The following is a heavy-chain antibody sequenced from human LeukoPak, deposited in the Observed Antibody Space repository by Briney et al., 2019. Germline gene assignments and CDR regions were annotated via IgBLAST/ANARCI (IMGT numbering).Heavy chain of an antibody. D-gene: IGHD3-22*01. CDR1: GGTGSSYA. CDR2: IIPIFGTA. Sequence: SVKLSCKASGGTGSSYAISWVRQAPGQGLQGMGGIIPIFGTANYAQKFQGRVTITADESTSTAYMELSSLRSEDTAVYYCAGRGYYDSIWFLDHAFDIWGQGTMVTVSS. V-gene: IGHV1-69*13. J-gene: IGHJ3*02. CDR3: AGRGYYDSIWFLDHAFDI.